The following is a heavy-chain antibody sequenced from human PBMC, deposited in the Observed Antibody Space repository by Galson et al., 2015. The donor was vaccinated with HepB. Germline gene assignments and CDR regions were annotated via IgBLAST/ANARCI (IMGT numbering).Heavy chain of an antibody. CDR1: GFDFSDYY. Sequence: SLRLSCAASGFDFSDYYMSWVRQAPGKGLEWVANINKDGSEEYYLDSVKGRFTTSRDNVKNSLYLQMNSLRAEDTAVYFCARWPHTFDYWGQGALVTVSS. J-gene: IGHJ4*02. CDR3: ARWPHTFDY. V-gene: IGHV3-7*01. CDR2: INKDGSEE.